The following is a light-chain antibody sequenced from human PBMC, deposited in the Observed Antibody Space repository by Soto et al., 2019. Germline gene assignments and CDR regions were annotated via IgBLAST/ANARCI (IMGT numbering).Light chain of an antibody. Sequence: IQMTQSPSSLSGSVGDRVSITCRASQSISNYLNWYQQKPGKAPKLLIYGASNLQSGVPSRFSGSGSGTDFTLTISSLQLEDFATYYCQQSYSTPITFGQGTRLEI. V-gene: IGKV1-39*01. J-gene: IGKJ5*01. CDR3: QQSYSTPIT. CDR2: GAS. CDR1: QSISNY.